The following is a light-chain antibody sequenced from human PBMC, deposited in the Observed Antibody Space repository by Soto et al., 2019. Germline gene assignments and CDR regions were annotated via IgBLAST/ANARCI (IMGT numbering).Light chain of an antibody. J-gene: IGKJ1*01. Sequence: DIVVTQSPATLSASPGERATLSCRASQNIGTYLAWYQHKPGQAPSVLIFGASTRANGVPDRFSGSGSGTDFTLTISRLDPADFAVYYCQQYGTSPRWTFGQGTKVDIK. CDR2: GAS. CDR1: QNIGTY. CDR3: QQYGTSPRWT. V-gene: IGKV3-20*01.